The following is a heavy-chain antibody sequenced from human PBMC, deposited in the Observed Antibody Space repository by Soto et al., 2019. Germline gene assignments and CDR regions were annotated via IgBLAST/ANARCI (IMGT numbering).Heavy chain of an antibody. D-gene: IGHD2-2*01. V-gene: IGHV4-39*01. Sequence: QLQLQESGPGLVKPSETLSLTCTVSGGSISSSSYYWGWIRQPPGKGLEWIGSIYYSGSTYYNPSLKSRVTISVDTSKNQFSLKLSSVTAADTAVYYCARSEEGVTSLDYWGQGTLVTVSS. CDR2: IYYSGST. CDR3: ARSEEGVTSLDY. CDR1: GGSISSSSYY. J-gene: IGHJ4*02.